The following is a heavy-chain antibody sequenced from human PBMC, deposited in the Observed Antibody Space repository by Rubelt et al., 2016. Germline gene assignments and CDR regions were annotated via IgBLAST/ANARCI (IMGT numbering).Heavy chain of an antibody. CDR3: ARGLARAAAAPRRLWFDP. V-gene: IGHV4-34*01. Sequence: QVQLQQWGAGLLKPSETLSLTCAVYGGSFSGYYWSWIRQPPGKGLEWIGEINHSGSTNYNPSLKSRVTISVDPSKNQFSMKLSAVTAADTAVCYFARGLARAAAAPRRLWFDPWGQGTLVTVSS. CDR1: GGSFSGYY. D-gene: IGHD6-13*01. J-gene: IGHJ5*02. CDR2: INHSGST.